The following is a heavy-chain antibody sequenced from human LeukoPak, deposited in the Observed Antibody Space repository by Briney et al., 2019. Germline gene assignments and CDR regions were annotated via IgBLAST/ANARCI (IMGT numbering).Heavy chain of an antibody. V-gene: IGHV1-2*02. CDR1: GYTFTGYY. D-gene: IGHD3-3*01. CDR2: INPNSGGT. Sequence: GASVKVSCKASGYTFTGYYMHWVRQAPGQGLEWMGWINPNSGGTNYAQKFQGRVTMTRDTSISTAYMELSRLRSDDTAVYYCARESIWSGYYVYYYYYMDVWGKGNTVTVSS. J-gene: IGHJ6*03. CDR3: ARESIWSGYYVYYYYYMDV.